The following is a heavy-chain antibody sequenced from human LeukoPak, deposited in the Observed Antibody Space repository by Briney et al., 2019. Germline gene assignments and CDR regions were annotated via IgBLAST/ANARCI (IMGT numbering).Heavy chain of an antibody. CDR2: IKQDGSQR. CDR3: ARRGGSSSRRSPIDY. Sequence: GGSLTLSCTAPGFTFGNYGRTGVGQPPGKGPKWGANIKQDGSQRYYVDSVRGRFTISRDNAKNSLFLQMNGLRAEDTAVYYCARRGGSSSRRSPIDYWGQGTLVTVSS. CDR1: GFTFGNYG. D-gene: IGHD6-6*01. V-gene: IGHV3-7*01. J-gene: IGHJ4*02.